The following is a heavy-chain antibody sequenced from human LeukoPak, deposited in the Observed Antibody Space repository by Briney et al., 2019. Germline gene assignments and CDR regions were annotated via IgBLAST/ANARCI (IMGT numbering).Heavy chain of an antibody. CDR2: TSRSGSTP. J-gene: IGHJ5*02. V-gene: IGHV3-23*01. Sequence: GGSLRLSCAGSGFTFSAYDLSWVRQAQGQGLEWVAATSRSGSTPYYTASVKGRFTVSRDNSKNTLYLQMNSLRAEDTAVYYCAKDHLVLWFGELSGWFDPWGQGALVTVSS. CDR3: AKDHLVLWFGELSGWFDP. CDR1: GFTFSAYD. D-gene: IGHD3-10*01.